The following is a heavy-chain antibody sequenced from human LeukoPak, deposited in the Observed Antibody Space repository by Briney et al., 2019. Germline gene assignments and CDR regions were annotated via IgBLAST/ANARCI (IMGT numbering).Heavy chain of an antibody. J-gene: IGHJ1*01. Sequence: GGSLRLSCAASGFTFSSYWMSWVRQAPGKGLEWVANIKQDGSEKNYVDSVKGRFTISRDNSKNTLYLQMNSLRAEDTAVYYCAKDVNYYDSSGYSIFQHWGQGTLVTVSS. CDR1: GFTFSSYW. CDR2: IKQDGSEK. D-gene: IGHD3-22*01. CDR3: AKDVNYYDSSGYSIFQH. V-gene: IGHV3-7*03.